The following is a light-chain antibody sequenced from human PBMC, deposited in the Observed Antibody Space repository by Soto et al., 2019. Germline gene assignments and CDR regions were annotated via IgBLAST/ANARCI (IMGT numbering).Light chain of an antibody. CDR3: QQYRTSPPTWT. Sequence: ELVLTQSPGTLSLSPGDRATLSCRASQSVSSTYLAWYQQRPGQAPRLLIYSSSSRASGIPDRFSGSGSGTDFTLTISRLEPEAFAVYYCQQYRTSPPTWTFGQGTKVEIK. J-gene: IGKJ1*01. CDR2: SSS. CDR1: QSVSSTY. V-gene: IGKV3-20*01.